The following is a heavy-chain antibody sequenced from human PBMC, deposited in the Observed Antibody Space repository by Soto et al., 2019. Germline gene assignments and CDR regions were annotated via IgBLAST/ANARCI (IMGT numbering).Heavy chain of an antibody. CDR2: IRSKPYGGTT. CDR3: TRDIIVAPAAVLYPVFYYGMDV. D-gene: IGHD2-2*01. Sequence: LRLSCTASGFTFGDYPMSWFRQPPGKGLEWVSFIRSKPYGGTTEYAASVKGRFTTSRDDSKGIAYLQMNSLKTEDTAVYYCTRDIIVAPAAVLYPVFYYGMDVWGQGTTVTVSS. CDR1: GFTFGDYP. J-gene: IGHJ6*02. V-gene: IGHV3-49*03.